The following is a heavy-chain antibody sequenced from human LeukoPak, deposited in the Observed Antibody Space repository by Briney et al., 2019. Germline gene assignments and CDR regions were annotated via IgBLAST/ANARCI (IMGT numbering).Heavy chain of an antibody. Sequence: SETLSLTCTVSGGSISSGGYYWSWIRQHPGKGLEWIGYIYHSGSTYYNPSLKSRVTISVDRSKNQFSLKLSSVTAADTAVYYCASSTRGYCSSTSCYTAYFQHWGQGTLVTVSS. CDR3: ASSTRGYCSSTSCYTAYFQH. CDR1: GGSISSGGYY. J-gene: IGHJ1*01. CDR2: IYHSGST. V-gene: IGHV4-30-2*01. D-gene: IGHD2-2*02.